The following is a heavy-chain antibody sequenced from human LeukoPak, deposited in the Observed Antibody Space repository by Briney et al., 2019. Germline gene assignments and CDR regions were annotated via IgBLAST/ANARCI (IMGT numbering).Heavy chain of an antibody. V-gene: IGHV4-4*07. J-gene: IGHJ4*02. CDR1: GDSISTFY. CDR2: FYTSESA. D-gene: IGHD1-26*01. Sequence: PSEPLSLTCTVFGDSISTFYWSWIRQQPAGKGLEWIGRFYTSESANYNASLQSRVTMSVDTSKNQFFLKLNSVTAADTAVYYCARGYRGLPDFEYWGQGILVTVSS. CDR3: ARGYRGLPDFEY.